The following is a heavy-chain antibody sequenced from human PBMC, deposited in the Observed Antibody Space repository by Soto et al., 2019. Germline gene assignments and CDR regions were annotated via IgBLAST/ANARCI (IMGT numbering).Heavy chain of an antibody. D-gene: IGHD3-16*01. J-gene: IGHJ4*02. Sequence: QITLKESGPTLVKPTQTLTLTCAFSGFSLRTSGVGVGWIRQPPGKALEWLALIYWDGYKHYSPSLKSRLTITEETSKTQVVLTMTNMDPVETATYYCAHKGGGDRILDYWGQGTLVTVSS. CDR1: GFSLRTSGVG. CDR3: AHKGGGDRILDY. V-gene: IGHV2-5*02. CDR2: IYWDGYK.